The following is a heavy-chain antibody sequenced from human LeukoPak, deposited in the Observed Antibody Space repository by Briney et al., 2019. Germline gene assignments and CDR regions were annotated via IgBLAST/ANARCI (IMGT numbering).Heavy chain of an antibody. CDR1: GGILSKWS. J-gene: IGHJ4*02. V-gene: IGHV1-69*15. CDR3: ASGGVTVYSYGPDY. Sequence: ASVKVSCKASGGILSKWSISWVRQAPGQGLEWVGTIIPEFDEAHYAQKLQGRVTISADDSATAAYMELRSLGSDDTAVYYCASGGVTVYSYGPDYWGQGTLVAVSS. CDR2: IIPEFDEA. D-gene: IGHD5-18*01.